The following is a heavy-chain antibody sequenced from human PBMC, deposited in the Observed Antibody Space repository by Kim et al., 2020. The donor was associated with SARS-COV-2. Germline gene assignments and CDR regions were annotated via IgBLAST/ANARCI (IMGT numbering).Heavy chain of an antibody. D-gene: IGHD3-10*01. J-gene: IGHJ5*02. CDR1: GYSFTSYW. CDR2: IDPSDSYT. CDR3: ASAGRRLWFGELLTNNWFDP. V-gene: IGHV5-10-1*01. Sequence: GESPKISCKGSGYSFTSYWISWVRQMPGKGLEWMGRIDPSDSYTNYSPSFQGHVTISADKSISTAYLQWGSLKASDTAMYYCASAGRRLWFGELLTNNWFDPWGQGTLVTVSS.